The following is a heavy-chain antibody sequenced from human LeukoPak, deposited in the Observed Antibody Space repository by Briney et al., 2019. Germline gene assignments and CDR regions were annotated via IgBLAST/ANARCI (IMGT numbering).Heavy chain of an antibody. D-gene: IGHD6-19*01. J-gene: IGHJ4*02. CDR3: ARDRSVAGREIPFDY. Sequence: SGTLSLTCAVSGGSISSSNWWSWVRQPPGKGLEWIGEIYHSGSTNYNPSLKSRVTMSVDKSKNQFSLKLSSVTAADTAVYYCARDRSVAGREIPFDYWGQGTLVTVSS. CDR2: IYHSGST. V-gene: IGHV4-4*02. CDR1: GGSISSSNW.